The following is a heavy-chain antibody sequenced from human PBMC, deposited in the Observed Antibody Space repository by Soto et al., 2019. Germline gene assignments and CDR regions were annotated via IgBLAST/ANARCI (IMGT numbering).Heavy chain of an antibody. CDR1: GVPFDNAW. CDR3: AKFGYSYGLKNYFDY. V-gene: IGHV3-15*01. D-gene: IGHD5-18*01. J-gene: IGHJ4*02. Sequence: GGSLRLSCAASGVPFDNAWMSWVRQAPGGGLEWVARIKSETDGGTTYYAAPVEGRFTISRDDSKNTLYLQMNSLKAEDTAVYYCAKFGYSYGLKNYFDYWGQGTLVTVSS. CDR2: IKSETDGGTT.